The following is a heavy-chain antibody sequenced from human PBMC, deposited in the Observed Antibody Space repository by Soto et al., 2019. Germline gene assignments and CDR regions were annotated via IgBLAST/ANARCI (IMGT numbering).Heavy chain of an antibody. CDR2: MSGSSSTT. J-gene: IGHJ4*02. Sequence: GSLRLSCATSGLTFSNYAMSWVRQAPGGGLEWVSSMSGSSSTTYYADSVKGRFTISRDRSKNTLYLQMSSLIAEDTALYYCAKNQERELPRIIDFWGQGTLVTVSS. CDR3: AKNQERELPRIIDF. CDR1: GLTFSNYA. D-gene: IGHD1-7*01. V-gene: IGHV3-23*01.